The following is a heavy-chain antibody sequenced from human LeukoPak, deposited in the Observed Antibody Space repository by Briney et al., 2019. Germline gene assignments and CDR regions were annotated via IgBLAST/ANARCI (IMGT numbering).Heavy chain of an antibody. CDR2: IEHSGRN. CDR1: GGSLSGYY. CDR3: ARGRRDGYYFDY. Sequence: PSETLSLTCGVYGGSLSGYYWRWLRQPPGKGREWIGEIEHSGRNNYHPSLKRRSTISLDKSKNQVFLKVNSVTAADTAVYYCARGRRDGYYFDYWGQGTLVTVSS. J-gene: IGHJ4*02. D-gene: IGHD5-24*01. V-gene: IGHV4-34*01.